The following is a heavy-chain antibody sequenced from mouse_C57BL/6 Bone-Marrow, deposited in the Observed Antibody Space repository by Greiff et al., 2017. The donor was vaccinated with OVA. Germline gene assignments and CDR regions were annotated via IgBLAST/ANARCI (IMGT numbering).Heavy chain of an antibody. CDR3: ARHGNWAMDY. V-gene: IGHV5-6*01. Sequence: EVQLVESGGDLVKPGGSLKLSCAASGFTFSSYGMYWVRQTPDKRLEWVATISSGGSYTYYPDSVKGRFTISRDNAKNTLYLQMSSLKSEDTAMYYCARHGNWAMDYWGQGTSVTVSS. D-gene: IGHD2-1*01. J-gene: IGHJ4*01. CDR1: GFTFSSYG. CDR2: ISSGGSYT.